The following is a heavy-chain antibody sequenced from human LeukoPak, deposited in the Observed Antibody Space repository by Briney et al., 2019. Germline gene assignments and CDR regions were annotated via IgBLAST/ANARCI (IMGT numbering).Heavy chain of an antibody. V-gene: IGHV3-30*02. CDR3: AKVGSGYPWYYYYMDV. J-gene: IGHJ6*03. D-gene: IGHD3-22*01. CDR1: GFTFSSYG. Sequence: GGSLRLSCAASGFTFSSYGMHWVRQAPGKGLEWVAFIRYDGSNKYYADSVKGRFTISRDNSKNTLYLQMNSLRAEDTAVYYCAKVGSGYPWYYYYMDVWGKGTTVTISS. CDR2: IRYDGSNK.